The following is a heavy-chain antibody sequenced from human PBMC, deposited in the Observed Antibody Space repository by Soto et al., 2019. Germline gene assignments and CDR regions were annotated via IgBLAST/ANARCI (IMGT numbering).Heavy chain of an antibody. CDR1: GGSISSSSYY. J-gene: IGHJ4*02. CDR2: IYYSGST. V-gene: IGHV4-39*01. D-gene: IGHD3-10*01. Sequence: SETLSLTCTVSGGSISSSSYYWGWIRQPPGKGLEWIGSIYYSGSTYYNPSLKSRVTISVDTSKNQFSLKLSSVTAADTAVYYCARHGRPVIRPYGSGSLEFDYWGQGTLVTVSS. CDR3: ARHGRPVIRPYGSGSLEFDY.